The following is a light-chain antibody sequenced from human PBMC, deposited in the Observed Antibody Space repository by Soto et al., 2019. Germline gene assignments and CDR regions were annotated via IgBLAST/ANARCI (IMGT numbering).Light chain of an antibody. J-gene: IGKJ2*01. CDR2: GAS. CDR3: QQYGRSPLMYT. CDR1: QSVTSNY. V-gene: IGKV3-20*01. Sequence: EMVLTQSPGTLSLSPGERATLSCRASQSVTSNYLAWYQQKPGQAPRLLIYGASTRAAGVPDRFSGSGSGTDFTLTITRLEPKDFAVYYCQQYGRSPLMYTFGQGTKLGVK.